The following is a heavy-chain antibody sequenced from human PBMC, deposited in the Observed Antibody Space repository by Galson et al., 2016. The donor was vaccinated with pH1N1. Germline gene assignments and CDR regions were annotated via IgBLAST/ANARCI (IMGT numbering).Heavy chain of an antibody. D-gene: IGHD4-17*01. Sequence: SVKVSCKASGYTFTSYGISWVRQAPGQGLEWMGWISAYNGNTYYAQKLQGRVTMTTDTSTTTAYMELSSLRSEDTAVYYCARVGYGDYSGWFDPWGQGTLVTVSS. CDR1: GYTFTSYG. V-gene: IGHV1-18*01. CDR2: ISAYNGNT. CDR3: ARVGYGDYSGWFDP. J-gene: IGHJ5*02.